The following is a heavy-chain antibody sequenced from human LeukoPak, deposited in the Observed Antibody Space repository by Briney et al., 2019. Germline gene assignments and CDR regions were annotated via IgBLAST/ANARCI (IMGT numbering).Heavy chain of an antibody. CDR2: ISYDGSNK. CDR1: GFTFSSYE. D-gene: IGHD2-2*01. J-gene: IGHJ6*02. Sequence: GGSLRLSCAASGFTFSSYEMNWVRQAPGKGLEWVAVISYDGSNKYYADSVKGRFTISRDNSKNTLYLQMNSLRAEDTAVYYCARGSPPAGTHYYYGMDVWGQGTTVTVSS. V-gene: IGHV3-30-3*01. CDR3: ARGSPPAGTHYYYGMDV.